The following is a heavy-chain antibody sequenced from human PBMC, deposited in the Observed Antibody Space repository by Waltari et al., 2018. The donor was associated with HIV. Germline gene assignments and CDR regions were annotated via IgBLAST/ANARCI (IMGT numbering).Heavy chain of an antibody. V-gene: IGHV3-74*01. CDR3: ARDLVGYNGIFDS. CDR2: INSDGSSI. Sequence: EVQLVESGGGLVQPGGSLRLSCTASGFSFNPYWMHWVRQVPGKGLVWVSRINSDGSSIDYADAVKGRFTISRDNAKKTLYLQLDSLRAEDTAVYFCARDLVGYNGIFDSWGQGTLVTVSS. D-gene: IGHD5-18*01. CDR1: GFSFNPYW. J-gene: IGHJ4*02.